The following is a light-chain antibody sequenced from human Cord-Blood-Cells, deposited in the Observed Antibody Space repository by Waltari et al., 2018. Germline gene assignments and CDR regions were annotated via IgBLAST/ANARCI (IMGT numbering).Light chain of an antibody. CDR1: QSLVYSDGNTY. CDR2: KVS. V-gene: IGKV2-30*01. Sequence: DVGMTQSPLYLLFTLGRQAPIPCRASQSLVYSDGNTYLKWFQQRPGQSPRRLIYKVSSRDTGGPDRFGGSGSGTDFTLKISRVEAEDVGVYYCMQGAHWPWTFGQGTKVEIK. CDR3: MQGAHWPWT. J-gene: IGKJ1*01.